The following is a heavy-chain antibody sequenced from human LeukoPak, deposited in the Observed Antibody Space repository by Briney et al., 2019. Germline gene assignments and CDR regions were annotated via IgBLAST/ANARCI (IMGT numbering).Heavy chain of an antibody. CDR2: IYTSGST. CDR1: GGSISSYY. J-gene: IGHJ4*02. D-gene: IGHD6-19*01. CDR3: ARDLHSSGWYYFDY. Sequence: SETLSLTCTISGGSISSYYWSWIRQPAGQGLEWIGRIYTSGSTNYNPSLKSRVTMSVDTSKNQFSLKLSSVTAADTAVYYCARDLHSSGWYYFDYWGQGTLVTVSS. V-gene: IGHV4-4*07.